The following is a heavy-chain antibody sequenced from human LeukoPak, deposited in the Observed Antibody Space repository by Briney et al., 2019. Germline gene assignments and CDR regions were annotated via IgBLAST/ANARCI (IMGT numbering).Heavy chain of an antibody. Sequence: GGSLRLSCAASGFTFSDHYMDWVRQAPGKGLEWVGRTRNKANSYTTEYAASVKGRFTISRDDSKNSLYLQMNRLKTEDTAVYYCARWSLGSDYWGQGNLVTVSS. D-gene: IGHD3-10*01. V-gene: IGHV3-72*01. CDR1: GFTFSDHY. CDR3: ARWSLGSDY. CDR2: TRNKANSYTT. J-gene: IGHJ4*02.